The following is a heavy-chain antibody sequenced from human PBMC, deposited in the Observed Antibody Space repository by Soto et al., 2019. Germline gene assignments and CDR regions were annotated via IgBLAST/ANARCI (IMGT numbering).Heavy chain of an antibody. D-gene: IGHD3-3*01. CDR1: GGSISSYY. CDR3: SRLRFLEWLPLDV. Sequence: PSETLSLTCTVSGGSISSYYWSWIRQPPGKGLEWIGYIYYRGSTNYNPSLKSRVTISVDTSKNQFSLKLSSVTAADTAVYYCSRLRFLEWLPLDVWGQGTTVTVSS. V-gene: IGHV4-59*01. J-gene: IGHJ6*02. CDR2: IYYRGST.